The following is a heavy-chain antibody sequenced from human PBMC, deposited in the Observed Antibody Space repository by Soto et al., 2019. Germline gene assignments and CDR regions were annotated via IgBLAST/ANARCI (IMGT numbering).Heavy chain of an antibody. CDR1: GFSIRDFS. V-gene: IGHV3-23*01. CDR2: IDLSGTTT. Sequence: GGSLRLSCAASGFSIRDFSMNWFRQAPGKGLEWVSFIDLSGTTTYYRDSVKGRFTMSKDKSRKTVYLQMNSLRVEDTAIYYCAKDRVPDGIYSSDYWGQGVLVTVSS. J-gene: IGHJ4*02. CDR3: AKDRVPDGIYSSDY. D-gene: IGHD2-15*01.